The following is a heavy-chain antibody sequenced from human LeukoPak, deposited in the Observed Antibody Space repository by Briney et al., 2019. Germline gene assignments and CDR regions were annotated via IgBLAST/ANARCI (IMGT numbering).Heavy chain of an antibody. Sequence: SQTLSLTCTVSGGSISSGGYYWRWIRQHPGKGLEWIGYIYYSGSTYYNPSLKSRVTISVDTSKNQFSLKLSSVTAADTAVYYCARALLGYSYAEFDPWGQGTLVTVSS. J-gene: IGHJ5*02. CDR1: GGSISSGGYY. V-gene: IGHV4-31*03. CDR3: ARALLGYSYAEFDP. CDR2: IYYSGST. D-gene: IGHD5-18*01.